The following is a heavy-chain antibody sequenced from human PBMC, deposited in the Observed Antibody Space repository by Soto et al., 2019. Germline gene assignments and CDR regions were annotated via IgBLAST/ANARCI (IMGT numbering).Heavy chain of an antibody. V-gene: IGHV3-23*01. CDR2: ISGSGGST. CDR1: GFTFSSYA. D-gene: IGHD3-16*01. Sequence: PGGSLRLSCAASGFTFSSYAMTWVRQAPGKGLEWVSVISGSGGSTYYADSVKGRFTISRDNTKNTLYLQMSSLRAEDTAVYYCAKDSQILGAYSGVRIDYWGQGTLVTVSS. J-gene: IGHJ4*02. CDR3: AKDSQILGAYSGVRIDY.